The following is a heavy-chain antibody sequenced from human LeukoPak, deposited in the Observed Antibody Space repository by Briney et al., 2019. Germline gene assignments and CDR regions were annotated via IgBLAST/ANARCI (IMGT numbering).Heavy chain of an antibody. Sequence: SETLSLTCTVSGGSISSYYWSWIRQAPGKGLEWIGYIYYSGSTNYNPSLKNRVTISVDTSKNQFSLKLSSVTAADTAVYYCAGLLSSGWSGIDYWDQGTLVTVSS. V-gene: IGHV4-59*01. CDR1: GGSISSYY. CDR2: IYYSGST. CDR3: AGLLSSGWSGIDY. D-gene: IGHD6-19*01. J-gene: IGHJ4*02.